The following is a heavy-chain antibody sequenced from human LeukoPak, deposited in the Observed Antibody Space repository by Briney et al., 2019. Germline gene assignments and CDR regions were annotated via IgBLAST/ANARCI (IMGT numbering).Heavy chain of an antibody. J-gene: IGHJ4*02. CDR1: GFTFSSYA. CDR2: ISGSGGST. V-gene: IGHV3-23*01. D-gene: IGHD6-6*01. Sequence: GGTLRLSCAASGFTFSSYAMSWVRQAPGKGLEWVSAISGSGGSTYYADSVKGRFTISRDNSKNTLYLQMNSLRAEDTAVYYCAKALWIEALVPIDYWGQGTLVTVSS. CDR3: AKALWIEALVPIDY.